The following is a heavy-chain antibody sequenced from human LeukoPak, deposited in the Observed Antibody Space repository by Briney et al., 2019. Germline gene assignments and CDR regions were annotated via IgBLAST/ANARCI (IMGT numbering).Heavy chain of an antibody. Sequence: SETLSLTCTVSGGSISSYYWSWIRQPPGKGLEWIGYIYYSGSTNYNPSLKSRVTISVDTSKNQFSLKLSSVTAADTAVYYCARREWFGGYYFDYWGQGTLVTVSS. CDR2: IYYSGST. D-gene: IGHD3-10*01. CDR3: ARREWFGGYYFDY. CDR1: GGSISSYY. V-gene: IGHV4-59*08. J-gene: IGHJ4*02.